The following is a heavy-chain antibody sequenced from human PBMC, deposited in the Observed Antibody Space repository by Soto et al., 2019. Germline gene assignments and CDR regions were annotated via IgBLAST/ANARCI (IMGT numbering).Heavy chain of an antibody. V-gene: IGHV3-33*01. Sequence: QVQLVESGGGVVQPGRSLRLSCAASGFTFSSYGMHWVRQAPGKGLEWVAVIWYDGSNKYYADSVKGRFTISRDNSKNTLYLQMNSLRAEDTAVYYCARDQARESYLRYYFDYWGQGTLVTVSS. D-gene: IGHD1-26*01. CDR1: GFTFSSYG. J-gene: IGHJ4*02. CDR2: IWYDGSNK. CDR3: ARDQARESYLRYYFDY.